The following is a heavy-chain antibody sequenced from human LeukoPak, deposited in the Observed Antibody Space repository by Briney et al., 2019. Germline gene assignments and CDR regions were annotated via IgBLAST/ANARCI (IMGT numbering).Heavy chain of an antibody. CDR1: GFSFSINA. D-gene: IGHD2-8*01. V-gene: IGHV3-23*01. CDR2: ITGDGATT. Sequence: GGSLRLSCAASGFSFSINAMTWVRQAPGKGLECVSAITGDGATTYYADSVRGRFTISRDNSKNTLYLQMNSLRAEDTAIYYCAKAYGTNGYFQLPIDFWGQGTLVTVSS. CDR3: AKAYGTNGYFQLPIDF. J-gene: IGHJ4*02.